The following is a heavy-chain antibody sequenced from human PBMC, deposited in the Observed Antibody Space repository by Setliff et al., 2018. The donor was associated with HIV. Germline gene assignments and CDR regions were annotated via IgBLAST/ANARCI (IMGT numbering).Heavy chain of an antibody. CDR2: VNHDENT. Sequence: SETLSLTCAVYGGSFSGYYWSWIRRPPKKGLEWIGEVNHDENTNYNPSLKSRVTISLDTSKNQFSLKVSSVTAADTAVYYCARSPTSNYLYYFDFWGQGTLVTVS. J-gene: IGHJ4*02. V-gene: IGHV4-34*01. D-gene: IGHD4-4*01. CDR3: ARSPTSNYLYYFDF. CDR1: GGSFSGYY.